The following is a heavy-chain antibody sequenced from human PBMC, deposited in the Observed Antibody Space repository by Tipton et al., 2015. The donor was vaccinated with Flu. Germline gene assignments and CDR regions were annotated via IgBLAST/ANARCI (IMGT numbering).Heavy chain of an antibody. J-gene: IGHJ3*02. CDR3: ARSENYYDRLSSAFDI. Sequence: TLSLTCAVYGGSFSGYYWSWIRQPPGKGLEWIGEINHSGSTNYNPSLKSRVTISVDTSKNQFSLKLSSVTAADTAVYYCARSENYYDRLSSAFDIWGQGTMVTVSS. D-gene: IGHD3-22*01. V-gene: IGHV4-34*01. CDR2: INHSGST. CDR1: GGSFSGYY.